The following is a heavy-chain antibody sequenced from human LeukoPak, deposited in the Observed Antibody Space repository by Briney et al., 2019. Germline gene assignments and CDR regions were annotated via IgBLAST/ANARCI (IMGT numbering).Heavy chain of an antibody. CDR2: ISAYNGNT. CDR1: GYTFTSYG. J-gene: IGHJ4*02. Sequence: ASVKVSCKASGYTFTSYGISWVRQAPGQGLEWMGWISAYNGNTNYAQKLQGRVTMTTDTSTGTAYMELRSLRSDDTAVYYCASTGIAAADPTFDYWGQGTLVTVSS. CDR3: ASTGIAAADPTFDY. D-gene: IGHD6-13*01. V-gene: IGHV1-18*01.